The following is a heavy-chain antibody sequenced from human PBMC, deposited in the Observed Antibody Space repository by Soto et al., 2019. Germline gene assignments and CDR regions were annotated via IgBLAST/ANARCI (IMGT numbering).Heavy chain of an antibody. D-gene: IGHD3-3*01. Sequence: EAQLVESGGGLVQPGGSLRLSCAASGFAFGSYAMNWVRQAPGKGLEWVSAVTSGGTTYYADSMGGRFTISRDNSKNTLYLQMNSLRAEDTAGYDCATELRYLEWFTRPDYWGQGTLVTVSS. CDR3: ATELRYLEWFTRPDY. CDR2: VTSGGTT. J-gene: IGHJ4*02. V-gene: IGHV3-23*04. CDR1: GFAFGSYA.